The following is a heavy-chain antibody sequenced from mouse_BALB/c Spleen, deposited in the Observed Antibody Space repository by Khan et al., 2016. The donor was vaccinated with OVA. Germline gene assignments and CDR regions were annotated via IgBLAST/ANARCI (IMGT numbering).Heavy chain of an antibody. CDR1: GFSLSSSGMG. Sequence: QVTLNESGPGLLQPSQTLSLTCSFSGFSLSSSGMGVSWIRQSSGKGPEWLAHIYWDDDKRFNPSLKSRPTISKDTSRTQVLHKITSVDTADTATSSCDRNSSGSYGHWYFDVWGAGTTVTVSS. D-gene: IGHD1-1*02. CDR2: IYWDDDK. CDR3: DRNSSGSYGHWYFDV. V-gene: IGHV8-12*01. J-gene: IGHJ1*01.